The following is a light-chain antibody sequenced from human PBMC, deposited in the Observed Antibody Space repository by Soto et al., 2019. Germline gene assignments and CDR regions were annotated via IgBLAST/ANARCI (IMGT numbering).Light chain of an antibody. CDR1: LPISNY. V-gene: IGKV1-27*01. J-gene: IGKJ4*01. Sequence: DIQFTQSPSSLSASVGDRVTITCLASLPISNYLDWYQQKPANIPNLLIYAASTLQAGVPSRFSGSGSWTNFTLTISSLQPEDVAAYYCQKYNSAPRTFGGGTKVDIK. CDR3: QKYNSAPRT. CDR2: AAS.